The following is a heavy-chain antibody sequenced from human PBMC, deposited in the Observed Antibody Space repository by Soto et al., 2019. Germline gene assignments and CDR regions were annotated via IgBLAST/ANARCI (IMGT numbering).Heavy chain of an antibody. CDR1: GFTFSSYA. Sequence: GGSLRLSCAVSGFTFSSYAMHWVRQAPGKGLEWVAVISYDGSNKYYADSVKGRFTISRDNSKNTQYLQMNSLRAEDTAVYYCARLWDSGYQTPLDYWGQGTLVTVSS. CDR2: ISYDGSNK. V-gene: IGHV3-30-3*01. CDR3: ARLWDSGYQTPLDY. D-gene: IGHD5-12*01. J-gene: IGHJ4*02.